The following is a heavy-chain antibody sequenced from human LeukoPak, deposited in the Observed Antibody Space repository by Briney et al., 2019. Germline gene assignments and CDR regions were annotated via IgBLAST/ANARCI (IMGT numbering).Heavy chain of an antibody. CDR3: ARDHYYDSSGYYTPFDY. D-gene: IGHD3-22*01. CDR1: GGSISSGGYY. V-gene: IGHV4-31*03. Sequence: TSETLSLTCTVSGGSISSGGYYWSWIRQHPGKGLEWIGYIYYSGSTHYNPSLKSRVTISVDTSKNQFSLKLSSVTAADTAVYYCARDHYYDSSGYYTPFDYWGQGTLVTVSS. CDR2: IYYSGST. J-gene: IGHJ4*02.